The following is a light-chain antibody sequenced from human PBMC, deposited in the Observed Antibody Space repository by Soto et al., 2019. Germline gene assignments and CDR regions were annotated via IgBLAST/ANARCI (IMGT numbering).Light chain of an antibody. V-gene: IGLV2-14*01. CDR2: EVS. J-gene: IGLJ2*01. CDR3: CSYAGSTTRVV. Sequence: QSALTQPASVSGSPGQSIAISCTGTSSDVVTYKYVSWYQQHPGKAPKLMIYEVSIRPSGVSDRFSGSKSGNTASLTISGLRPEDEAYYYCCSYAGSTTRVVFGGGTKLNVL. CDR1: SSDVVTYKY.